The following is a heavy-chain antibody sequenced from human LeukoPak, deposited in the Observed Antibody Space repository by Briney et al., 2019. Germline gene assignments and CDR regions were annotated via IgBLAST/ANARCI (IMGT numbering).Heavy chain of an antibody. CDR1: GGSLSGYY. Sequence: SETLSLTCAVYGGSLSGYYWSWIRQPPGKGLEWIGYIYYSGSTNYNPSLKSRVTISVDTSKNQFSLKLSSVTAADTAVYYCAHSSGWYDGFDYWGQGTLVTVSS. V-gene: IGHV4-59*08. CDR2: IYYSGST. J-gene: IGHJ4*02. D-gene: IGHD6-19*01. CDR3: AHSSGWYDGFDY.